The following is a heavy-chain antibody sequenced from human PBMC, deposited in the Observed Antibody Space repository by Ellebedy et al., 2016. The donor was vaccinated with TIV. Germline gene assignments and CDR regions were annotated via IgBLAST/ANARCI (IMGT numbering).Heavy chain of an antibody. CDR3: ARALRLGEPHFDY. V-gene: IGHV3-21*01. Sequence: PGGSLRLSCAASRFTFSSYSMNWVRQAPGKGLEWVSAISSTSNYMYYADSVKGRFTISRDNAKNSLYLQMNSLRTEDTAVYYCARALRLGEPHFDYWGQGILVTVSS. J-gene: IGHJ4*02. D-gene: IGHD3-16*01. CDR1: RFTFSSYS. CDR2: ISSTSNYM.